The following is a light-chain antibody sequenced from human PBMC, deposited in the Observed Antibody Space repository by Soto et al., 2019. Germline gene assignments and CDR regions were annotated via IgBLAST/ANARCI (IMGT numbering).Light chain of an antibody. CDR2: GAS. J-gene: IGKJ5*01. V-gene: IGKV3-20*01. CDR1: QNVNNNY. Sequence: EIVLTQSPGILSLPPGERATISCRASQNVNNNYLAWYQQKPGQAPRLLIYGASFRATGNPDRFSGGGSGTDFTLTISRLEPEDFAVYFCHQYSRVPAITFGQGTRLEIK. CDR3: HQYSRVPAIT.